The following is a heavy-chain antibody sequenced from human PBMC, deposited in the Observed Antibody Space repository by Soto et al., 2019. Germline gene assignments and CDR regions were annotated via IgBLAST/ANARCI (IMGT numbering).Heavy chain of an antibody. Sequence: SETLSLTCAVYGGSFSGYYWSWIRQPPGKGLEWIGEINHSGSTNYNPSLKSRVTISVDTSKNQFSLKLSSVTAADTAVYYCARSVGTMVRGDPVDYWGQGTLVTVSS. CDR2: INHSGST. CDR1: GGSFSGYY. D-gene: IGHD3-10*01. J-gene: IGHJ4*02. V-gene: IGHV4-34*01. CDR3: ARSVGTMVRGDPVDY.